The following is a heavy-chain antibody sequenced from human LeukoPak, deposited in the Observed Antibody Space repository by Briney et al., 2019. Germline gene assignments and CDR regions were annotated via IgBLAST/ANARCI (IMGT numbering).Heavy chain of an antibody. Sequence: PGGSLRLSCAASGFTFSNYWVSRVRQAPGKGLEWVANIKEDGSEKYYVDSVKGRFTISRDNARNSLYLQMSSLRAEDTAVYYCASGRQLGYWGQGTLVTVSS. CDR1: GFTFSNYW. J-gene: IGHJ4*02. CDR3: ASGRQLGY. V-gene: IGHV3-7*01. D-gene: IGHD6-13*01. CDR2: IKEDGSEK.